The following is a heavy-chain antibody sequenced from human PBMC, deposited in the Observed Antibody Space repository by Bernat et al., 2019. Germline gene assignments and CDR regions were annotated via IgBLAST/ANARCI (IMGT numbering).Heavy chain of an antibody. CDR2: ISGSGGST. CDR3: AKDVSIFGVVTYFDY. V-gene: IGHV3-23*01. CDR1: GFTFSSYA. Sequence: EVQLLESGGGLVQPGGSLRLSCAASGFTFSSYAMNWVRQAPGKGLEWVSAISGSGGSTYYADSVKGRFIVSRDNSKNTLYLQMNSLRAEDTAVYYCAKDVSIFGVVTYFDYWGQGTLVTVSS. D-gene: IGHD3-3*01. J-gene: IGHJ4*02.